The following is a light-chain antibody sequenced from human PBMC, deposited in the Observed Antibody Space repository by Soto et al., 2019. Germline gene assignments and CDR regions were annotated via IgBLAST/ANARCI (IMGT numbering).Light chain of an antibody. J-gene: IGLJ1*01. CDR1: SSDVGGYNY. CDR3: SSYTTSNTRQIV. V-gene: IGLV2-14*03. Sequence: QSGLTQPAAVSGSPGQSITISCTGPSSDVGGYNYVSWYQHHPGKAPKLMIYDVSNRPSGVSNRFSGSKSGNTASLTISGLQPEDEADYYCSSYTTSNTRQIVFGTGTKVTVL. CDR2: DVS.